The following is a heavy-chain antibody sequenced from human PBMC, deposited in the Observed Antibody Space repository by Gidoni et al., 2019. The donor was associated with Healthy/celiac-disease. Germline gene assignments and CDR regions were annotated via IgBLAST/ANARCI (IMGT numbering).Heavy chain of an antibody. CDR1: GFTFLRYC. D-gene: IGHD3-22*01. CDR3: AKDFGIARYYDSSGYYPSDY. J-gene: IGHJ4*02. Sequence: QVQLVESGGGVVQPGRSLCLSCAASGFTFLRYCTYWVRQATGKGLEWVAVISYDGSNKYYADSVKGRFTISRDNSKNTLYLKMNSLRAEDTAVYYCAKDFGIARYYDSSGYYPSDYWGQGTLVTVSS. V-gene: IGHV3-30*18. CDR2: ISYDGSNK.